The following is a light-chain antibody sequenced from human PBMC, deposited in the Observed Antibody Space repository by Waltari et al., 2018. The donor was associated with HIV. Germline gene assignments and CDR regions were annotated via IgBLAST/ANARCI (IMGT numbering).Light chain of an antibody. CDR1: QSISTY. J-gene: IGKJ4*01. CDR2: DAS. CDR3: LQRVNWPLT. Sequence: EVVLTQSPATLSLSPGERATLSCRASQSISTYLAWYQQKPGQAPRLLVYDASNRATGIPPRFSGRGSGTDFTLTISSLEPEDFAVYYCLQRVNWPLTFGGGTKVEIK. V-gene: IGKV3-11*01.